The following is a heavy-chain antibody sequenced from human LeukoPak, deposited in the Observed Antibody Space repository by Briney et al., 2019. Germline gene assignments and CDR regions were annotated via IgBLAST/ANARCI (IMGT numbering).Heavy chain of an antibody. J-gene: IGHJ4*02. CDR2: IYTSGST. CDR1: GGSISSYY. V-gene: IGHV4-4*07. CDR3: ARVHQWLGTYYFDY. D-gene: IGHD6-19*01. Sequence: PSETLSLTCAVSGGSISSYYWSWIRQPAGKGLEWIGRIYTSGSTNYNPSLKSRVTMSVDTSKNQFSLKLSSVTAADTAVYSCARVHQWLGTYYFDYWGQGTLVTVSS.